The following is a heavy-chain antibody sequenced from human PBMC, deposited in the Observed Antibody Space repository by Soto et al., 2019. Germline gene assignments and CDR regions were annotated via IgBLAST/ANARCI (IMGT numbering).Heavy chain of an antibody. Sequence: GGSLRLSCAASGFTFSNAWMNWVRQAPGKGLEWVGRIKSKTDGGTTDYAAPVKGRFTISREDSKNTLYLQMNSLKTEDTAVYYCTIGRTQYDILTGYYLDPHVHDYWGQGTLVTVSS. V-gene: IGHV3-15*07. J-gene: IGHJ4*02. CDR3: TIGRTQYDILTGYYLDPHVHDY. D-gene: IGHD3-9*01. CDR1: GFTFSNAW. CDR2: IKSKTDGGTT.